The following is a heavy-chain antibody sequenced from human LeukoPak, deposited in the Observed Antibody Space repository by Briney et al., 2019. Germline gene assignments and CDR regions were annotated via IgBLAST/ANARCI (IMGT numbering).Heavy chain of an antibody. V-gene: IGHV1-8*01. J-gene: IGHJ4*02. CDR1: GYTFTSND. CDR3: ATDQGSSSSNFDY. Sequence: ASVKVSCKASGYTFTSNDINWVRQVTGQGPEWMGSMNPSSGNTDYAQKFQGRVTMTRNTSITTAYMELTSLRSEDTAVYYCATDQGSSSSNFDYWGQGTLVTVSS. CDR2: MNPSSGNT. D-gene: IGHD6-6*01.